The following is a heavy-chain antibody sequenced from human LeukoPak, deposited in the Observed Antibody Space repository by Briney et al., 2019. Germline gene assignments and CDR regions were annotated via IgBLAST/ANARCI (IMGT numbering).Heavy chain of an antibody. V-gene: IGHV5-51*01. Sequence: GESLKISCQGSGYIFTSYWIGWVRHVPGKGLEWMGIIYPGDSDTRYSPSFQGQVTISADKSISTAYLQWSSLKASDTAMYYCARPSSGSRDYWGQGTLVTVSS. J-gene: IGHJ4*02. CDR1: GYIFTSYW. CDR2: IYPGDSDT. CDR3: ARPSSGSRDY. D-gene: IGHD1-26*01.